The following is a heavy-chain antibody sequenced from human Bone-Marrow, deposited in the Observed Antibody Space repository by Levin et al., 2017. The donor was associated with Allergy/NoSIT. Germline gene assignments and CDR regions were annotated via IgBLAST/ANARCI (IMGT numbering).Heavy chain of an antibody. D-gene: IGHD2-21*02. V-gene: IGHV3-7*01. CDR3: ARDVSPSCGGDCYLDAFDI. J-gene: IGHJ3*02. CDR1: GFAFSSYW. CDR2: INRDASKK. Sequence: GESLKISCAASGFAFSSYWMTWVRQAPGRGLEWVANINRDASKKHYVDSVQGRFTVSRDNAKNALYLQMNSLGAEDTAVYYCARDVSPSCGGDCYLDAFDIWGQGTMVTVSS.